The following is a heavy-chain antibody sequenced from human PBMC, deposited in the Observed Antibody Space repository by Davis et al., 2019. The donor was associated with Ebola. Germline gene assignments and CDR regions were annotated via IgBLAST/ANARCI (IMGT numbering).Heavy chain of an antibody. CDR3: AKLVTTHTTFDY. CDR1: GFTFSSYA. D-gene: IGHD4-17*01. V-gene: IGHV3-30*02. J-gene: IGHJ4*02. Sequence: GGSLRLSCAASGFTFSSYAMHWVRQAPGKGLEWVAFIRYDGSNKYYADSVKGRFTISRDNSKNTLYLQMDSLRADDTAVYYCAKLVTTHTTFDYWGQGTLVTVSS. CDR2: IRYDGSNK.